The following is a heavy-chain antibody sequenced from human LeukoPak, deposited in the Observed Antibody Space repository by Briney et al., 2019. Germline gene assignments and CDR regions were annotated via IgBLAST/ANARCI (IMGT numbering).Heavy chain of an antibody. J-gene: IGHJ4*02. V-gene: IGHV3-11*01. CDR3: ARDLEFRERELLDGESFDY. CDR2: ISSSGSTI. D-gene: IGHD1-26*01. CDR1: GFTFSDYY. Sequence: GGSLRLSCAASGFTFSDYYMSWIRQAPGKGLEWVSYISSSGSTIYYADSVKGRFTISRDNAKNSLYLQMNSLRAEDTAVYYCARDLEFRERELLDGESFDYWGQGTLVTVSS.